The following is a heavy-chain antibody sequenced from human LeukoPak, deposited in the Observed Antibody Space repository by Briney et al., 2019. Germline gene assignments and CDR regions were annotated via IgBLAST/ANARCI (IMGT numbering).Heavy chain of an antibody. J-gene: IGHJ4*02. CDR2: ITGSGTNR. V-gene: IGHV3-23*01. D-gene: IGHD3-9*01. CDR1: RFTFSNYA. CDR3: VIWGDYDVLTGYYVPDY. Sequence: GGSLRLSCVASRFTFSNYAMSWVRQAPGKGLESVSAITGSGTNRYYADSLKGRFTTSRDNSKNTVFLQMNSLGHEDTAIYYCVIWGDYDVLTGYYVPDYWGQGTLVAVAS.